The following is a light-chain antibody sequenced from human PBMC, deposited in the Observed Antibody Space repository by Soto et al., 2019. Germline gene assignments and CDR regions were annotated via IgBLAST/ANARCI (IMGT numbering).Light chain of an antibody. V-gene: IGLV1-40*01. J-gene: IGLJ2*01. CDR3: QSYDGSLSGPVV. Sequence: QSVLTQPPSVSGAPGQRVTISCTVTRANIGAGFDVHWYQQLPGTAPKLLIYDNNNRPSGVPDRFSGSKSGTSASLAITGLQAEDEADYYCQSYDGSLSGPVVFGGGTKVTVL. CDR1: RANIGAGFD. CDR2: DNN.